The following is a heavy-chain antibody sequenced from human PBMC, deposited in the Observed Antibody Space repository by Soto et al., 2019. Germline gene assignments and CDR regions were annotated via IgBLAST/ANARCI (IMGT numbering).Heavy chain of an antibody. CDR1: GFTFSSYG. Sequence: VGSLRLSCAASGFTFSSYGMHWVRQAPGKGLEWVAVIWYDGSNKYYADSVKGRFTISRDNSKNTLYLQMNSLRAEDTAVYYCARDPPNSSGCDYWGQGTLVTVSS. CDR2: IWYDGSNK. V-gene: IGHV3-33*01. J-gene: IGHJ4*02. CDR3: ARDPPNSSGCDY. D-gene: IGHD6-19*01.